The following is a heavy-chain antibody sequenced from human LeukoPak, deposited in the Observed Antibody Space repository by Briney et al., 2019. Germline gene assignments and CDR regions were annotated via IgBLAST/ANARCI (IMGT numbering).Heavy chain of an antibody. V-gene: IGHV1-18*01. J-gene: IGHJ6*02. CDR3: ARDIVVVLAAIRHYYYYGMDV. Sequence: ASVKVSCKASGYTFTSYGISWVRQAPGQGLEWMGWISAYNGNTNYAQKLQGRVTMTTDTSTSTAYMELRSLRSDDTAVYYCARDIVVVLAAIRHYYYYGMDVWGQGTTVTVSS. CDR2: ISAYNGNT. D-gene: IGHD2-2*01. CDR1: GYTFTSYG.